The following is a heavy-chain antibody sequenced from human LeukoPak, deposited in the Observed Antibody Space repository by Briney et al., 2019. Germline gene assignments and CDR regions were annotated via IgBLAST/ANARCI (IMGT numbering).Heavy chain of an antibody. V-gene: IGHV5-51*01. Sequence: GESLKISCKGSGYTLTNYWIAWVRQMPGKGLEWMGMIYPGDSDTRYSPSFQGHVTISADKSITTAYLQWSSLKSSDTAMYYCARHIGLTTRYFDYWGQGTLVTVSS. J-gene: IGHJ4*02. CDR3: ARHIGLTTRYFDY. CDR2: IYPGDSDT. CDR1: GYTLTNYW. D-gene: IGHD4/OR15-4a*01.